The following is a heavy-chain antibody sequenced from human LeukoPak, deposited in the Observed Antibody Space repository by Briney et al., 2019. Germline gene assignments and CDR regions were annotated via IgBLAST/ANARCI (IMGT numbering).Heavy chain of an antibody. Sequence: GGSLRLSCAASGFTFSTYAMSWVRQAPGKGLEWVSVISGSGSSTYYADSVKGRFTISRDNSKNTLYLQMNSLRAEDTAVYYCAKGLLWFGELGPYNWFDPWGQGTLVTVSS. CDR2: ISGSGSST. V-gene: IGHV3-23*01. CDR3: AKGLLWFGELGPYNWFDP. J-gene: IGHJ5*02. D-gene: IGHD3-10*01. CDR1: GFTFSTYA.